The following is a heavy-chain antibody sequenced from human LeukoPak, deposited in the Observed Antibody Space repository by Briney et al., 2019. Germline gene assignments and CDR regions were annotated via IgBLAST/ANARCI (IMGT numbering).Heavy chain of an antibody. J-gene: IGHJ4*02. CDR2: VGISSGNT. CDR1: GFTFSDYS. Sequence: GGSLRLSCAASGFTFSDYSMNWVRQAPGKGLEWISYVGISSGNTKYADSVKGRFTISGDSAKNSVFLQMNSLRVEDTAVYYCARDHRYAFDNWGQGTLVAVSS. CDR3: ARDHRYAFDN. D-gene: IGHD5-12*01. V-gene: IGHV3-48*04.